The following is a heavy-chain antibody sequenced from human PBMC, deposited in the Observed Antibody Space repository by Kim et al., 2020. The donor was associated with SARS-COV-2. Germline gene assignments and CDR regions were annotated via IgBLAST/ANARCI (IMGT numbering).Heavy chain of an antibody. CDR3: ARGSVQLWLSWFDP. Sequence: SETLSLTCAVYGGSFSGYYWSWIRQPPGKGLEWIGEINHSGSTNYNPSLKSRVTISVDTSKNQFSLKLSSVTAADTAVYYCARGSVQLWLSWFDPGAREPWSPSPQ. D-gene: IGHD5-18*01. V-gene: IGHV4-34*01. CDR1: GGSFSGYY. CDR2: INHSGST. J-gene: IGHJ5*02.